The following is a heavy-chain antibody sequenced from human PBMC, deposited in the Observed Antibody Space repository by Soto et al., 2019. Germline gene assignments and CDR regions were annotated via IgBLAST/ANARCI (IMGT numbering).Heavy chain of an antibody. CDR1: GFTFDDYA. Sequence: EVQLVESGGGLVQPGRSLRLSCAASGFTFDDYAMHWVRQAPGKGLEWVSGISWNSGSIGYADSVKGRFTISRDNAKNSLDLQMNSLRAEDTALYYCAKGDSSSHYYGRDFWGQGTTVTVSS. CDR3: AKGDSSSHYYGRDF. J-gene: IGHJ6*02. V-gene: IGHV3-9*01. D-gene: IGHD6-6*01. CDR2: ISWNSGSI.